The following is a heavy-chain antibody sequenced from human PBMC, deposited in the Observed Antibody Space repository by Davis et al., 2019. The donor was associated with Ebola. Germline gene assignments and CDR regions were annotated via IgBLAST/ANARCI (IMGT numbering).Heavy chain of an antibody. D-gene: IGHD1-1*01. CDR1: GFTFSSYW. Sequence: GGSLRLSCAASGFTFSSYWMHWVRQAPGKGLVWVSRINSDGSSTSYADSVKGRFTISRDDSKNTAYLQMNSLKTEDTAVYYCTGSSPGVDYWGQGTLVTVSS. J-gene: IGHJ4*02. CDR3: TGSSPGVDY. CDR2: INSDGSST. V-gene: IGHV3-74*01.